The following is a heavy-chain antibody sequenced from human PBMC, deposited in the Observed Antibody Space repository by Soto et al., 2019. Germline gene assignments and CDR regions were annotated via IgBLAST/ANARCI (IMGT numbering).Heavy chain of an antibody. D-gene: IGHD3-3*01. CDR3: AHSSTDLNHAMDV. J-gene: IGHJ6*02. CDR1: GLSLTTNGLS. Sequence: QITLKESGPTLVKPTQTLTLTCAFSGLSLTTNGLSVGWVRQPPGKALEWLALIYWDDDKRYSPSLKSRLAITRDTSKNQVVLTMTNMDPVDPATYYCAHSSTDLNHAMDVWGQGTTVSVSS. V-gene: IGHV2-5*02. CDR2: IYWDDDK.